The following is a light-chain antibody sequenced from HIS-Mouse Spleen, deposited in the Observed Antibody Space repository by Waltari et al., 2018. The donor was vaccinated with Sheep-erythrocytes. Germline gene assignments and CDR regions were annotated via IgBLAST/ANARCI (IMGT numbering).Light chain of an antibody. Sequence: QSALTQPASVSGSPGQSITISCTGTSRDVGGYNYLSWYQQHPGKAPKLMIYEVSNRPSGVSNRFSGSKSGNTASLTISGLQAEDEADYYCSSYTSSSTWVFGGGTKLTVL. CDR2: EVS. CDR1: SRDVGGYNY. J-gene: IGLJ3*02. V-gene: IGLV2-14*01. CDR3: SSYTSSSTWV.